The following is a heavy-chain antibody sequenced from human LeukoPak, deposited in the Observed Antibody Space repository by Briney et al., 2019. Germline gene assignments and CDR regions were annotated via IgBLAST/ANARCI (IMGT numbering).Heavy chain of an antibody. Sequence: PSETLSLTCTVSGGSISSYYWSWIRQPPGKGLEWIGYIYYSGSTNYNPSLKSRVIISVDTSKNQFSLRLSSVTAADTAVYYCARVATRAFDIWGQGTMVTVSS. V-gene: IGHV4-59*01. J-gene: IGHJ3*02. CDR3: ARVATRAFDI. D-gene: IGHD1-26*01. CDR1: GGSISSYY. CDR2: IYYSGST.